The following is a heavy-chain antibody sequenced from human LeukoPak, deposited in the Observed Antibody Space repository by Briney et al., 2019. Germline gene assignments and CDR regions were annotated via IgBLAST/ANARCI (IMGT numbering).Heavy chain of an antibody. J-gene: IGHJ3*02. D-gene: IGHD1/OR15-1a*01. CDR1: GGSLSSAHG. V-gene: IGHV4/OR15-8*02. CDR2: INHGGDT. CDR3: ASNKYPVQAFDI. Sequence: PSETLSLTCTVSGGSLSSAHGWSWIRQPPGKGLEWIGEINHGGDTNYNSSLQSRVSLSVDTSRNQFSLILNSVTAADTAIYYCASNKYPVQAFDIWGQGTMVTVSS.